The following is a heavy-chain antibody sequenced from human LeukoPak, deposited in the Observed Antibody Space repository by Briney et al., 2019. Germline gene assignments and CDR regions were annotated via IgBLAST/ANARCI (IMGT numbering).Heavy chain of an antibody. CDR1: GYNFSTYG. CDR2: LSADKGHI. Sequence: GASVKVPCKASGYNFSTYGIGWVRQAPGQGLEWMGWLSADKGHIKYAQKFQDRVILTTDTSRSTGYMELSSLRSEDTAVYYCARDRGGEVTANDAFDIWGQGTMVTVSS. D-gene: IGHD2-21*02. J-gene: IGHJ3*02. CDR3: ARDRGGEVTANDAFDI. V-gene: IGHV1-18*01.